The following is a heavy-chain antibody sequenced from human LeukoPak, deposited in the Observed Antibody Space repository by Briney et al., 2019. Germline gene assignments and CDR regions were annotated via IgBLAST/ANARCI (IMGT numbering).Heavy chain of an antibody. CDR1: GGSISSSSHY. CDR3: ARARSSSYYYMDV. D-gene: IGHD6-13*01. CDR2: IYYSGST. Sequence: SETLSLTCTVSGGSISSSSHYWGWIRQPPGKGLEWIGSIYYSGSTYYNPSLKSRVTISVDTSKNQFSLKLSSVTAADTAVYYCARARSSSYYYMDVWGKGTTVTVSS. J-gene: IGHJ6*03. V-gene: IGHV4-39*07.